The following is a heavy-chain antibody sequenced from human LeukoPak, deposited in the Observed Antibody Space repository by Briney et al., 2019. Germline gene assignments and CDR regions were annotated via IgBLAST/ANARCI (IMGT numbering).Heavy chain of an antibody. J-gene: IGHJ6*04. CDR3: ARAPDYDILTGYFPGRLDV. V-gene: IGHV4-59*12. D-gene: IGHD3-9*01. CDR2: IHYTGST. Sequence: SETLSLTCTVSGGSISSYYWSWIRQPPRKGLEWIGYIHYTGSTNYNPSLKSRVTISVDTSKNQFSLKLSSVTAADTAVYYCARAPDYDILTGYFPGRLDVWGKGTTVTISS. CDR1: GGSISSYY.